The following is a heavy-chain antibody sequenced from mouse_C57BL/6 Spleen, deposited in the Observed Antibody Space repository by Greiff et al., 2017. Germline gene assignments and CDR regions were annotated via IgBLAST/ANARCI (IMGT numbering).Heavy chain of an antibody. CDR1: GYAFSSSW. Sequence: QVHVKQSGPELVKPGASVKISCKASGYAFSSSWMNWVKQRPGKGLEWIGRIYPGDGDTNYNGKFKSKTTLTADKSYSTAYMQLSSLTSEDSAVYFGARHSNCGGYFDGWGTGTTVTVAS. J-gene: IGHJ1*03. CDR3: ARHSNCGGYFDG. V-gene: IGHV1-82*01. CDR2: IYPGDGDT. D-gene: IGHD2-5*01.